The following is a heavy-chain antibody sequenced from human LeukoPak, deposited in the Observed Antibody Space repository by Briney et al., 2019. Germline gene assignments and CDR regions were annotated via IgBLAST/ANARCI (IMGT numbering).Heavy chain of an antibody. J-gene: IGHJ4*02. CDR3: ARVVGATVFDY. CDR2: INHSGST. V-gene: IGHV4-34*01. D-gene: IGHD1-26*01. CDR1: GGSFSGYY. Sequence: NPSETLSLTCAVYGGSFSGYYWSWIRQPPGKGLEWIGEINHSGSTNYNPSLKSRVTISVDTSKNQFSLKLSSVTAADTAVYYCARVVGATVFDYWGQGTLVTVSS.